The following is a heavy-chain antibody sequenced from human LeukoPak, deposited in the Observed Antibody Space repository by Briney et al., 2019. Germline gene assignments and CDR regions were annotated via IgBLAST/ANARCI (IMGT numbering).Heavy chain of an antibody. CDR2: ISSNGGST. J-gene: IGHJ3*02. D-gene: IGHD1-26*01. CDR1: GFTFSSYA. CDR3: ARVGSWDAFDI. V-gene: IGHV3-64*02. Sequence: GGPLRLSCAASGFTFSSYAMHWVRQAPGKGPEYVSAISSNGGSTYYADSVKGRFTISRDNSKNTLYLQMGSLRAEDMAVYYCARVGSWDAFDIWGQGTMVTVSS.